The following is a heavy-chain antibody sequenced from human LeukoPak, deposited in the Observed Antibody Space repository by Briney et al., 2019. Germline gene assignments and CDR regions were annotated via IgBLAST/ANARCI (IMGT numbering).Heavy chain of an antibody. V-gene: IGHV3-15*01. CDR2: IKSKTGGGTT. CDR1: GFTFNNAS. Sequence: GGSLRLSCAASGFTFNNASMSWVRQAPGKGLEWVGRIKSKTGGGTTDYAAPVKGRFTISRDDSKNTLYLQMNSLRTEDTAVYYCATAGPSVAATQPFDYWGQGTLVTVSS. D-gene: IGHD2-15*01. CDR3: ATAGPSVAATQPFDY. J-gene: IGHJ4*02.